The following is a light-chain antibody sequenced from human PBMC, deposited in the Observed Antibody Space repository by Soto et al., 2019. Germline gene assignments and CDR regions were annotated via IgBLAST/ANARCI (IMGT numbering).Light chain of an antibody. CDR1: QDINNY. Sequence: DIQMTQSPSSLSASVGDRVTITCQASQDINNYLVWYQQKPGKAPKLLIFEASSLETGVPSRFSGAASGTDFTFTISRLQPEDIATYYCQQYDTLPLTFGQGTKLEIK. J-gene: IGKJ2*01. CDR2: EAS. CDR3: QQYDTLPLT. V-gene: IGKV1-33*01.